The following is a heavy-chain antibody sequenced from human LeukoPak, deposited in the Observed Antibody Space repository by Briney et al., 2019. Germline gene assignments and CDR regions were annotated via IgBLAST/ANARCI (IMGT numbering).Heavy chain of an antibody. D-gene: IGHD3-22*01. Sequence: GGSLILSCAASGFTLNNDAMSWVRQAPGKGLEWVSAINGDTTHYAGSVKGRFTISRDNSKNTLYLQMNSLRAEDTAVYYCAREDIITMIVVVITGGAFDIWGQGTMVTVSS. CDR1: GFTLNNDA. CDR3: AREDIITMIVVVITGGAFDI. V-gene: IGHV3-23*01. J-gene: IGHJ3*02. CDR2: INGDTT.